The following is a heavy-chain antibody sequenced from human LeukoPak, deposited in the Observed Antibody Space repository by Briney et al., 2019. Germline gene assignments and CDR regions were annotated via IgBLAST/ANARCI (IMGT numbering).Heavy chain of an antibody. CDR1: GFSFNGYA. V-gene: IGHV3-43*02. J-gene: IGHJ4*02. CDR2: ISGDGRST. CDR3: ATDCSGNRCYSL. Sequence: PGGSLILSCAVSGFSFNGYAMNWVRHAPGKGLEWMSFISGDGRSTYYADSVKGRFTVSRDNSRNSLYLQMNSLRLGDTAVYYCATDCSGNRCYSLWGPGTLVTVSS. D-gene: IGHD2-2*01.